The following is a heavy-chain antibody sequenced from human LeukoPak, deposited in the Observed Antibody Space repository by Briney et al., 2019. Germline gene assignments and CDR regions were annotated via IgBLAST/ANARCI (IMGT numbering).Heavy chain of an antibody. Sequence: GGSLRLSCAASGFTFSSYEMNWVRQAPGKGLEWVSYISSSGSTIYYADSVKGRFTISRDNAKNSLYLQMNSLRAEDTAVYYCASVSLGLDYWGQGTLVTVSS. V-gene: IGHV3-48*03. CDR3: ASVSLGLDY. J-gene: IGHJ4*02. CDR2: ISSSGSTI. CDR1: GFTFSSYE.